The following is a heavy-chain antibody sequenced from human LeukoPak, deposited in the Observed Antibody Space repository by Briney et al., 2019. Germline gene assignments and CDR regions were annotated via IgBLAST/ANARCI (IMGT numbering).Heavy chain of an antibody. J-gene: IGHJ4*02. D-gene: IGHD5-18*01. V-gene: IGHV3-23*01. CDR1: GFTFSSHA. CDR2: ISGSGGVT. CDR3: AKGKGTGYSYGKEIDY. Sequence: GGSLRLSCVGSGFTFSSHAMSWVRQAPGKGLEWVSGISGSGGVTYYADSVKGRFSISRDNSKNTVFLQMNSLRAEDTAVYYCAKGKGTGYSYGKEIDYWGQGTLVTVSS.